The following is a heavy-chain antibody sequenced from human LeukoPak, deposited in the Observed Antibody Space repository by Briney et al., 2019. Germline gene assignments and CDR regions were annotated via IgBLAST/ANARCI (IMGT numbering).Heavy chain of an antibody. CDR3: AKGSGQIQLWSNFDY. J-gene: IGHJ4*02. Sequence: GGSPRLSCAASGFTFTTCAMSWVRQAPGKGLEWVSGISGGGGSSNYADSVKGRFTISRDNSKNTLYLQMNSLRAEDTAVYYCAKGSGQIQLWSNFDYWGQGTLVTVSS. D-gene: IGHD5-18*01. CDR2: ISGGGGSS. V-gene: IGHV3-23*01. CDR1: GFTFTTCA.